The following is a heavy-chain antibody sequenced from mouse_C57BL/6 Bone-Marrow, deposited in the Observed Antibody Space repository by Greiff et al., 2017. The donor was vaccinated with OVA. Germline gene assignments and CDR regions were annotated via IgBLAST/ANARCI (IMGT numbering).Heavy chain of an antibody. V-gene: IGHV1-54*01. J-gene: IGHJ3*01. CDR2: INPGSGGT. D-gene: IGHD4-1*01. CDR1: GYSFPNYL. Sequence: QVQLKESGAELVRPGSSVKVSCKASGYSFPNYLIEWVKQRPGKGLEWIGVINPGSGGTNYNEKFKGKATLTADKSSSTAYMQLSSLTSEDSAVYFCARWDWTRGFAYWGQGTLVTVSA. CDR3: ARWDWTRGFAY.